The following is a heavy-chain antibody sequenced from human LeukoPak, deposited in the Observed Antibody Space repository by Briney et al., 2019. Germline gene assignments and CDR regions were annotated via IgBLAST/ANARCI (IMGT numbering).Heavy chain of an antibody. Sequence: GRSLRLSCAASGFTFSSYAMHWVRQAPGKGLEWVSAISGSGGSTYYADSVKGRFTISRDNSKNTLYLQMNSLRAEDTAVYYCAKNSQHCSGGSCYFYYYYGMDVWGQGTTVTVSS. D-gene: IGHD2-15*01. CDR3: AKNSQHCSGGSCYFYYYYGMDV. CDR2: ISGSGGST. J-gene: IGHJ6*02. CDR1: GFTFSSYA. V-gene: IGHV3-23*01.